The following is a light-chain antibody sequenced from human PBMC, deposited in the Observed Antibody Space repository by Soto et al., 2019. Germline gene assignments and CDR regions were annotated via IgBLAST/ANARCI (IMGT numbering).Light chain of an antibody. CDR1: SSDVGGYNY. CDR2: DVS. V-gene: IGLV2-14*01. Sequence: QSARNQPASVSGSPGQSITISCTGTSSDVGGYNYVSWYQQHPGKAPKVMIYDVSNRPSGVSNRFSGSKSGNTASLTISGLQAEDEADYYCSSYTSSSTSVFGTGTKVTVL. J-gene: IGLJ1*01. CDR3: SSYTSSSTSV.